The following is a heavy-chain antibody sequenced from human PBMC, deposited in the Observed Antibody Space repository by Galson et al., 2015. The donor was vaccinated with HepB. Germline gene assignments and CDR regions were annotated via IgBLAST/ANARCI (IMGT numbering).Heavy chain of an antibody. J-gene: IGHJ4*02. CDR3: ARARKWDDYTDFDY. CDR2: IYTSGST. D-gene: IGHD4-11*01. CDR1: GGSISSGSYY. Sequence: TLSLTCTVSGGSISSGSYYWSWIRQPAGKGLEWIGRIYTSGSTNYNPSLKSRVTISVDTSKNQFSLKLSSVTAADTAVYYCARARKWDDYTDFDYWGQGTLVTVSS. V-gene: IGHV4-61*02.